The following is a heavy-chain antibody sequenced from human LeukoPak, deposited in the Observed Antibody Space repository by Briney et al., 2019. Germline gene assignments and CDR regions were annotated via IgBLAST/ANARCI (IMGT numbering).Heavy chain of an antibody. CDR2: IFSSSTYI. J-gene: IGHJ4*02. CDR3: ARDFYDGFALDY. Sequence: GGSLRLSCAAPGFAFNTYSMNWVRQAPGKGLEWVSFIFSSSTYIYYTDSVKGRFTISRDKARNSLYLQMDNLRAEDTGVYYCARDFYDGFALDYWGQGTLVTVSS. D-gene: IGHD2/OR15-2a*01. V-gene: IGHV3-21*03. CDR1: GFAFNTYS.